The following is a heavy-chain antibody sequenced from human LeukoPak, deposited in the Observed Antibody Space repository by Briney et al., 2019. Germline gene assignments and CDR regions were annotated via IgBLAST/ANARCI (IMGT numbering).Heavy chain of an antibody. CDR2: IKDDGTEI. Sequence: GGSLTLPCVGFGFTFSSYWMSWVRQAPGKGLEWVASIKDDGTEIQHADSVKGRLIIARDNAKNSLYLQMTSLRDEDTAVYYCARHSGTALEYRGQGTLVTVSS. D-gene: IGHD1-1*01. V-gene: IGHV3-7*01. CDR3: ARHSGTALEY. CDR1: GFTFSSYW. J-gene: IGHJ4*02.